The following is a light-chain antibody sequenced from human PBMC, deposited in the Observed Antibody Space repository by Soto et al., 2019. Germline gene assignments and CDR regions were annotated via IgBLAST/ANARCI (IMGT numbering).Light chain of an antibody. J-gene: IGLJ2*01. CDR3: QSADSSGTYRV. CDR2: KDS. V-gene: IGLV3-25*03. CDR1: ALAKQI. Sequence: SYELTQPPSVSVSPGKTARIICSGDALAKQIAYWYQQKPGQAPVLVIYKDSERPSGIPERFSGSNSGTTVTLTISGVQAEDEADYYCQSADSSGTYRVFGGGTKLTVL.